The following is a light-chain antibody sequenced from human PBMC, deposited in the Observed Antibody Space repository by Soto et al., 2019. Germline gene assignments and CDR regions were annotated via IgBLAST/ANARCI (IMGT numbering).Light chain of an antibody. V-gene: IGKV1-5*01. CDR2: DAS. CDR1: QSISSW. CDR3: QEYNSYPWR. J-gene: IGKJ1*01. Sequence: DLHMTQSPSTLSSSVGYRVTSTCRASQSISSWLAWYQQKPGKAPKLLIYDASSLESGVPSRFSGSGSGTEFTLTICSLQPDDFATYYCQEYNSYPWRFGHGAKVDFK.